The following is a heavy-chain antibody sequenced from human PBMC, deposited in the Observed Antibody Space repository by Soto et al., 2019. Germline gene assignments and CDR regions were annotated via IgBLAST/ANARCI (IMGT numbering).Heavy chain of an antibody. J-gene: IGHJ5*02. D-gene: IGHD3-10*01. CDR3: ARAQGSWFDP. CDR2: INTDGSST. V-gene: IGHV3-74*01. CDR1: GFTFSSYW. Sequence: EVQLVESGGGLVQPGGSLRLSCAASGFTFSSYWMHWVRQAPGKGLVWVSRINTDGSSTSYADSVKGRFTISRDNAKKTLYLQMNSLRAEDTALYYCARAQGSWFDPWGQGTLVTVSS.